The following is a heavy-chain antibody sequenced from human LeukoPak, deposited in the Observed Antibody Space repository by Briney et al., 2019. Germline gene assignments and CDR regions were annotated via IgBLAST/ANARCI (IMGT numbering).Heavy chain of an antibody. J-gene: IGHJ4*02. Sequence: GGSLRLSCAASGFTFSSYGMHWVRQAPGKGLEWVAVIWYDGSNKYYADSVKGRFTISRDNSKNTLYLQMNSLRAEDTAVYYCAREGYYDILTGLDYWGQGTLVTVSS. CDR1: GFTFSSYG. CDR2: IWYDGSNK. D-gene: IGHD3-9*01. CDR3: AREGYYDILTGLDY. V-gene: IGHV3-33*01.